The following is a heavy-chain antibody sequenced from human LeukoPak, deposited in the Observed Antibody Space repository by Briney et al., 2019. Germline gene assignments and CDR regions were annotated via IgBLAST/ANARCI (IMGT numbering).Heavy chain of an antibody. CDR1: GGTFSSYA. Sequence: ASVKVSCKASGGTFSSYAISWVRQAPGQGLEWMGGIIPIFGTANYAQKFQGRVTITADESTSTAYMELSSLRSEDTAVYYCARHPDYGVDVWGQGTTVTVSS. J-gene: IGHJ6*02. CDR2: IIPIFGTA. CDR3: ARHPDYGVDV. V-gene: IGHV1-69*13.